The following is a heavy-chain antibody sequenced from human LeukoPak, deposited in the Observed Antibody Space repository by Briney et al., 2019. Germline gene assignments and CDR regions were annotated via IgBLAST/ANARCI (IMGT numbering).Heavy chain of an antibody. J-gene: IGHJ5*02. CDR2: IYYSGIT. CDR1: GDSISSYY. CDR3: AGAAVVASPFWCVP. Sequence: SETLSLTCTVSGDSISSYYWSWIRQPPGKGLEWIGYIYYSGITNYNPSLKSQVTISVDTYKIQFSVKLGSVTAADTAVYYCAGAAVVASPFWCVPWGQGTLVTVSS. V-gene: IGHV4-59*01. D-gene: IGHD2-15*01.